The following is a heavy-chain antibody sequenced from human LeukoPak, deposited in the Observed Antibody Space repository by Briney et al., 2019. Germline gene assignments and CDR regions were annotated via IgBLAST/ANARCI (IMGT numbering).Heavy chain of an antibody. CDR2: ISSSSSTI. Sequence: GGSLRLSCAASGFTFSSYSMNWVRQAPGKGLEWVSYISSSSSTIYYADSEKGRFTISRDNAKNSLYLQMNSLRAEDTAVYYCARDGDYGDYARAFDIWGQGTMVTVSS. D-gene: IGHD4-17*01. CDR1: GFTFSSYS. J-gene: IGHJ3*02. CDR3: ARDGDYGDYARAFDI. V-gene: IGHV3-48*01.